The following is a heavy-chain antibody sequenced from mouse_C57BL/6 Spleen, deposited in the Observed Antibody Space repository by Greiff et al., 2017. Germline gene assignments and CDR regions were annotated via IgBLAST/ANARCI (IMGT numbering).Heavy chain of an antibody. CDR2: INPSSGYT. Sequence: QVQLQQSGAELAKPGASVKLSCKASGYTFTSYWMHWVKQRPGQGLEWIGYINPSSGYTKYSQKFKDKATLTADKSSSTAYMQLSSLTYEDSAVYYCAPTTVVANDYAMDYWGQGTSVTVSS. V-gene: IGHV1-7*01. D-gene: IGHD1-1*01. J-gene: IGHJ4*01. CDR3: APTTVVANDYAMDY. CDR1: GYTFTSYW.